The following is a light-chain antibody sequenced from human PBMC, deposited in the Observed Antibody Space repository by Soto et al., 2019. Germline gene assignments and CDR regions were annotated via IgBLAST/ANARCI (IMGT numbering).Light chain of an antibody. J-gene: IGKJ2*01. V-gene: IGKV3-11*01. Sequence: EIVLTQSPATLSLSPGERAIVSCRASHSVNTYLAWYQQKPGQAPSLRIYDASNRAIGIPARVSGSRSWTDFSRTISSLETEEFEVYDCQQGNNWPSYTFGQVTKLEIK. CDR3: QQGNNWPSYT. CDR1: HSVNTY. CDR2: DAS.